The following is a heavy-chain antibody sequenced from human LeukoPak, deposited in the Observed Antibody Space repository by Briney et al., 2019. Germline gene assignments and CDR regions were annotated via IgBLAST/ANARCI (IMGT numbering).Heavy chain of an antibody. V-gene: IGHV3-53*01. J-gene: IGHJ4*02. CDR3: ARDPEDYGGRD. CDR1: GFSVTNNY. Sequence: GGSLRLSCAASGFSVTNNYMSWVRQAPGKGLEWVAVIYWGVTTFYADSVKGRFIISKDNSKNTLYLQMNSLRAEDTAVYYCARDPEDYGGRDWGQGTLVTVS. CDR2: IYWGVTT. D-gene: IGHD4-17*01.